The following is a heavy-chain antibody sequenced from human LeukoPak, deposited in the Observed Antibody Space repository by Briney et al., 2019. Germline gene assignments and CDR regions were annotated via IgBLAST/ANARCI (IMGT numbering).Heavy chain of an antibody. CDR2: INHSGST. Sequence: KPSETLSLTCAVYGGSFSGYYWSWIRQPPGKGLEWIGEINHSGSTNYNPSLKSRVTISVDTSKNQVSLKLSSVTAAGTAVYYCARSSIYYDSSGYRIWGQGTLVTVS. CDR3: ARSSIYYDSSGYRI. J-gene: IGHJ4*02. CDR1: GGSFSGYY. V-gene: IGHV4-34*01. D-gene: IGHD3-22*01.